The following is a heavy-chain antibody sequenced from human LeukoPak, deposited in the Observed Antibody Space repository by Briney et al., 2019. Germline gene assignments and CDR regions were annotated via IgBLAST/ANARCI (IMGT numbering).Heavy chain of an antibody. CDR2: IKQDGSQK. V-gene: IGHV3-7*04. J-gene: IGHJ2*01. CDR1: GFTFSSYW. D-gene: IGHD4-17*01. CDR3: ASDYGDLWYFDL. Sequence: GGSLRLSCAASGFTFSSYWMSWVRQAPGKGLEWVANIKQDGSQKYYVDSVKGRFTISRDNAKNSLYLQMNSLRAEDTAVYYCASDYGDLWYFDLWGRGTLVTVSS.